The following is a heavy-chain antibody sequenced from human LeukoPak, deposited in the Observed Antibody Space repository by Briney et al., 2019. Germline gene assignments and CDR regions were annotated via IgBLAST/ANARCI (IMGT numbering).Heavy chain of an antibody. Sequence: GGSLRLSCAVSGFTFSGHWMFWVRHAPGKGLEWVSSDGSGTGYTDSVKGRFTVSRDNARNTLYLQMNSLRAEDTAVYYCARVGYPFDYWGQGTLVTVSS. CDR3: ARVGYPFDY. J-gene: IGHJ4*02. CDR2: DGSGT. CDR1: GFTFSGHW. D-gene: IGHD5-18*01. V-gene: IGHV3-74*01.